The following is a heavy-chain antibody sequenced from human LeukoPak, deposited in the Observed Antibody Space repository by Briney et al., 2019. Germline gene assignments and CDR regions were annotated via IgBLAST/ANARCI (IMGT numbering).Heavy chain of an antibody. CDR1: GGSISSYY. CDR2: IYYSGST. V-gene: IGHV4-59*01. D-gene: IGHD6-13*01. CDR3: ARGLMMAVAGRGEFHY. J-gene: IGHJ4*02. Sequence: SETLSLTCTVSGGSISSYYWSWIRQPPGKGLEWIGYIYYSGSTNYNPSLKSRVTISVDTSKDQFSLKLSSVTAADTAVYYCARGLMMAVAGRGEFHYWGQGTLVTVSS.